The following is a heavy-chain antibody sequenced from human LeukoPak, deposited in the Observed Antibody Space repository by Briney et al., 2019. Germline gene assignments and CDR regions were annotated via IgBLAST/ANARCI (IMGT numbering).Heavy chain of an antibody. D-gene: IGHD3-22*01. Sequence: AGSLRRSCAAAGFTFSSYAMSWVRQAPGKGLEWVSAISGSGGSTYYADSVKGRFTISRDNSKNTLYLQMHSLRAEDTAVYYCAKDHITMIVVVIGPYFDYWGQGTLVTVSS. CDR3: AKDHITMIVVVIGPYFDY. J-gene: IGHJ4*02. CDR2: ISGSGGST. V-gene: IGHV3-23*01. CDR1: GFTFSSYA.